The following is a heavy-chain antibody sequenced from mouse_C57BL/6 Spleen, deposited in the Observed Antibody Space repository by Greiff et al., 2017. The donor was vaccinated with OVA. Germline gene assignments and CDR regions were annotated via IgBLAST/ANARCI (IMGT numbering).Heavy chain of an antibody. CDR2: IYPGDGDT. J-gene: IGHJ2*01. D-gene: IGHD3-3*01. Sequence: VQLQESGPELVKPGASVKISCKASGYAFSSSWMNWVKQRPGKGLEWIGRIYPGDGDTNYNGKFKGKATLTADKSSSTAYMQLSSLTSEDSAVYFCARGDGSYFDYWGQGTTLTVSS. CDR1: GYAFSSSW. CDR3: ARGDGSYFDY. V-gene: IGHV1-82*01.